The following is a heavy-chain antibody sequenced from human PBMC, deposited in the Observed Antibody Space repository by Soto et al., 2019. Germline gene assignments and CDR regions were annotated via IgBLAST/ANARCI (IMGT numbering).Heavy chain of an antibody. J-gene: IGHJ5*02. CDR1: GFTFSSYS. CDR3: ARSVEFGWLRGHWFDP. V-gene: IGHV3-21*01. D-gene: IGHD5-12*01. Sequence: GGSLRLSCAASGFTFSSYSMNWVRQAPGKGLEWVSSISSSSSYIYYADSVKGRFTISRDNAKNSLYLQMNSLRAEDTAVYYCARSVEFGWLRGHWFDPWGQGTLVTVSS. CDR2: ISSSSSYI.